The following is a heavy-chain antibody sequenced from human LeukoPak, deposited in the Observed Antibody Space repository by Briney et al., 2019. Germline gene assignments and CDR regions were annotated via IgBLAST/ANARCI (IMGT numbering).Heavy chain of an antibody. Sequence: ASVKVSCKASGYTFTSYGISWVRQAPGQGLEWMGWINPNSGGTNYAQKFQGRVTMTRDTSISTAYMELSRLRSDDTAVYYCARDPGEYCSGGSCYSWFDPWGQGTLVTVSS. V-gene: IGHV1-2*02. CDR1: GYTFTSYG. J-gene: IGHJ5*02. D-gene: IGHD2-15*01. CDR2: INPNSGGT. CDR3: ARDPGEYCSGGSCYSWFDP.